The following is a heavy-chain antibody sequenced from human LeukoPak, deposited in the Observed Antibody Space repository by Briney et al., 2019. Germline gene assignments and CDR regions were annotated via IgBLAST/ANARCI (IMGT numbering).Heavy chain of an antibody. CDR3: ARDLNWETY. Sequence: QTGGSLRLSCAASGFTVSSNYMSWVRQAPGKGLEWVSTMYTGGSIYYTDFVKGRFTISRDNSKNTLYLQMNSLRAEDTAVYYCARDLNWETYWGQGTLVTVSS. CDR1: GFTVSSNY. D-gene: IGHD7-27*01. J-gene: IGHJ4*02. CDR2: MYTGGSI. V-gene: IGHV3-66*01.